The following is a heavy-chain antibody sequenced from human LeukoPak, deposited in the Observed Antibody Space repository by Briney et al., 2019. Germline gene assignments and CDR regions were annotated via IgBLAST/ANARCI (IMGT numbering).Heavy chain of an antibody. J-gene: IGHJ4*02. CDR2: ISSSGSTI. D-gene: IGHD1-7*01. Sequence: PGGSLRLSCAASGFTFSSYNMNWVRQAPGKGLEWVSYISSSGSTIYYADSVKGRFTISRDNAKNSLYLQMNSLRAEDTAVYYCARSLELNYFDYWGQGTLVTVSS. CDR1: GFTFSSYN. CDR3: ARSLELNYFDY. V-gene: IGHV3-48*03.